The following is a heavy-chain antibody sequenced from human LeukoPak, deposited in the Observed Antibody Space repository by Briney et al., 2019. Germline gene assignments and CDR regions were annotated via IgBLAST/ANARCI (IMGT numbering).Heavy chain of an antibody. J-gene: IGHJ4*02. CDR3: AKGDGYNYPFTPFDY. D-gene: IGHD5-24*01. CDR1: GFTVSSNY. V-gene: IGHV3-23*01. CDR2: ISGSGGST. Sequence: PGGSLRLSCAASGFTVSSNYMSWVRQAPGKGLEWVSAISGSGGSTYYADSVKGRFTISRDNSKNTLYLQMNSLRAEDTAVYYCAKGDGYNYPFTPFDYWGQGTLVTVSS.